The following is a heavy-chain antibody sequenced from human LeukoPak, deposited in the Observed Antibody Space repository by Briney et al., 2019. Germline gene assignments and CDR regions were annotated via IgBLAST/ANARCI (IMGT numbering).Heavy chain of an antibody. D-gene: IGHD3-10*01. Sequence: ASVKVSCKAFNYTFTSYGISWVRQAPGKGLEWMAWISPYNGGTKYAQKFQGRVTMTSDTSISTAYMDLSRLTSDDTAMYYCARVDPAMGRDYYFDWWGQGTLVTVSS. CDR2: ISPYNGGT. CDR1: NYTFTSYG. V-gene: IGHV1-18*01. J-gene: IGHJ4*02. CDR3: ARVDPAMGRDYYFDW.